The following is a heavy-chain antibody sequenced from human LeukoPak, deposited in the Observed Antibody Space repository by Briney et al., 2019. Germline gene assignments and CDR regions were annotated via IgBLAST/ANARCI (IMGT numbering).Heavy chain of an antibody. CDR1: GFTFSDYY. J-gene: IGHJ4*02. CDR2: ISSSSSYT. Sequence: PGGSLRLSCAASGFTFSDYYMSWIRQAPGKGLEWFSYISSSSSYTNYADSVKGRFTISRDNAKNSLYLQMNSLRAEDTAVYYCARDTIHHDILTGYYYYWGQGTLVTVSS. CDR3: ARDTIHHDILTGYYYY. D-gene: IGHD3-9*01. V-gene: IGHV3-11*05.